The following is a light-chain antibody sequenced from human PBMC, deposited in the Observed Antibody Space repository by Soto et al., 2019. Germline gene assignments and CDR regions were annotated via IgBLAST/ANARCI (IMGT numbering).Light chain of an antibody. V-gene: IGKV3-15*01. Sequence: EIVMTQSPATLSVSPGERATLSCRASQSVSSNLAWYQQKPGQAPRLLIYGASTRATGIPARFSGSGSGTEVTLTISSLQSEDVAVYYRQQYNNWPPWTFGQGTKVEIK. CDR3: QQYNNWPPWT. J-gene: IGKJ1*01. CDR2: GAS. CDR1: QSVSSN.